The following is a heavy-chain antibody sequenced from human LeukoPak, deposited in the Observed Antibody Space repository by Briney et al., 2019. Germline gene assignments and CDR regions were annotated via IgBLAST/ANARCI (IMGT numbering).Heavy chain of an antibody. Sequence: AASVKVSCKDSGYTFTSYGISWVRQAPGQGLEWMGWISAYNGNTNYAQKLQGRVTMTTDTSTSTAYMELRSLRSDDTAVYYCAREIRSYSSGWYSWFDPWGQGTLVTVSS. CDR2: ISAYNGNT. D-gene: IGHD6-19*01. CDR1: GYTFTSYG. J-gene: IGHJ5*02. V-gene: IGHV1-18*04. CDR3: AREIRSYSSGWYSWFDP.